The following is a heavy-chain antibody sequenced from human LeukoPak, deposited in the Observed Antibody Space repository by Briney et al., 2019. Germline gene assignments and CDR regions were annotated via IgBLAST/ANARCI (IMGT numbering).Heavy chain of an antibody. D-gene: IGHD3-10*01. CDR2: IYHSGST. J-gene: IGHJ4*02. CDR1: GYSISSGYY. Sequence: SETLSLTCAVSGYSISSGYYWGWIRQPPGKGLEWIGSIYHSGSTYYNPSLKSRVTISVDPSKNQFSLKLSSVTAADTAVYYCARWSSGSYDGFDYWGQGTLVTVSS. CDR3: ARWSSGSYDGFDY. V-gene: IGHV4-38-2*01.